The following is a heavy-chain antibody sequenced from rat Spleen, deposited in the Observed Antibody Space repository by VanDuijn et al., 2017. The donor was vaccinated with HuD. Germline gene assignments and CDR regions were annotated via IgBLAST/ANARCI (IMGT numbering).Heavy chain of an antibody. CDR2: ISYDDSGT. V-gene: IGHV5-29*01. CDR3: TRGYVMDA. CDR1: GFTFSDYG. Sequence: EVQLVESGGGLVQPGRSLKLSCAASGFTFSDYGMAWVRQAPTKGLEWVATISYDDSGTYYRDSVTGRFTLSRDNAKNTQSLQMDSLRSEDTAIYYCTRGYVMDAWGQGASVTVSS. J-gene: IGHJ4*01.